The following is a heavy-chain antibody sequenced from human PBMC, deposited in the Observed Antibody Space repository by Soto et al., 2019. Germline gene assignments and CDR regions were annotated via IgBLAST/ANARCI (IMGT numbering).Heavy chain of an antibody. J-gene: IGHJ4*02. CDR1: GFRFSSYW. Sequence: PVGSRILSCVASGFRFSSYWMTWVRQAPGKGLEWVAIINQDTSYRYYVDSVEGRFTISRDNAKSSVYLQMNSLRAEDTALYYCAKVGYNDWDFDRWGQGTLVTVSS. V-gene: IGHV3-7*01. CDR3: AKVGYNDWDFDR. D-gene: IGHD3-16*01. CDR2: INQDTSYR.